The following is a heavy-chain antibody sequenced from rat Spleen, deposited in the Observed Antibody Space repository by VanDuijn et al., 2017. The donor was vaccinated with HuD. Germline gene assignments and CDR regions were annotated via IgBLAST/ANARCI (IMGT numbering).Heavy chain of an antibody. J-gene: IGHJ3*01. CDR1: GFSLTNYH. Sequence: QVQLKESGPGLVQPSQTLSLTCTVSGFSLTNYHISWVRQPPGKGLEWIAAISSGGSTYYNSDLKSRLSISRDTSKSQVFLKIYSLQTEDTAIYYCTRGGYSGDVGWFAYWGQGTLVTVSS. V-gene: IGHV2S12*01. D-gene: IGHD1-1*01. CDR3: TRGGYSGDVGWFAY. CDR2: ISSGGST.